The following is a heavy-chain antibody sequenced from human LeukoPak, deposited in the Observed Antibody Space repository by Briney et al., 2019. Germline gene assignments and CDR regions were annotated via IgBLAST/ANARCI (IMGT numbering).Heavy chain of an antibody. CDR3: ASRPDYYYYYGMDV. CDR2: ISSSSSYI. V-gene: IGHV3-21*01. J-gene: IGHJ6*02. CDR1: GFTFSSYS. Sequence: GGSLRLSCAASGFTFSSYSMNWVRQAPGKGLEWVSSISSSSSYIYYADSVKGRFTIPRDNAKNSLYLQMNSLRAEDTAVYYCASRPDYYYYYGMDVWGQGTTVTVSS.